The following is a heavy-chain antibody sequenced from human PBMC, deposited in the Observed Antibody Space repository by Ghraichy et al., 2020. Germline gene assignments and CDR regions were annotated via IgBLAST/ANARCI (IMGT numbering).Heavy chain of an antibody. V-gene: IGHV4-4*07. Sequence: SDTLSLTCTVSGGSISSYYWSWIRQPAGKGLEWIGRIYTSGSTNYNPSLKSRVTMSVDTSKNQFSLKLSSVTAADTAVYYCARDAPPYYYDSSGYYYHYWYFDLWGRGTLVTVSS. CDR2: IYTSGST. D-gene: IGHD3-22*01. J-gene: IGHJ2*01. CDR3: ARDAPPYYYDSSGYYYHYWYFDL. CDR1: GGSISSYY.